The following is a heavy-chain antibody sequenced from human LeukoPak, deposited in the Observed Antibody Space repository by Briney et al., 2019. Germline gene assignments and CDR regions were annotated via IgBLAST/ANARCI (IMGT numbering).Heavy chain of an antibody. J-gene: IGHJ4*02. D-gene: IGHD2-2*01. Sequence: EASVKVSCKASGYTFTSYYIHWVRQAPGQGLEWMGIINPSGGSTSYAQKFQGRVTMTRDTSTSTVYMELSSLRSEDTAVYYCARDSYHCSSISCYPDYWGQGTLVTVSS. CDR1: GYTFTSYY. CDR2: INPSGGST. CDR3: ARDSYHCSSISCYPDY. V-gene: IGHV1-46*01.